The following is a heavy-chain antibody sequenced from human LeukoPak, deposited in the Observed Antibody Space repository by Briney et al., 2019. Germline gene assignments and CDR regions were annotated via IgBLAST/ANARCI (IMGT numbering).Heavy chain of an antibody. D-gene: IGHD3-9*01. CDR1: GYTLTELS. CDR3: ARERYYDILTGYGYYYMDV. J-gene: IGHJ6*03. Sequence: ASVKVSCKVSGYTLTELSMHWVRQAPGKGLEWMGGFDPEDGETIYAQKFQGRVTMTEDTSTDTAYMELSSLRSEDTAVYYCARERYYDILTGYGYYYMDVWGKGTTVTISS. V-gene: IGHV1-24*01. CDR2: FDPEDGET.